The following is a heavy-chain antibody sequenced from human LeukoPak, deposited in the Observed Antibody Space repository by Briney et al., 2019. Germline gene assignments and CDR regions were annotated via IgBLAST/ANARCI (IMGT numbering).Heavy chain of an antibody. Sequence: GGSLRLSRGASGFTFRTYAMSWVRQAPGKGLEWVSTISGTGDNTYYADSVKGRFTISRDNSKNTLYLHMNSLRAEDTAVYYCAGVRGVKAFDSWGQGSLVTVSS. CDR1: GFTFRTYA. J-gene: IGHJ4*02. CDR2: ISGTGDNT. V-gene: IGHV3-23*01. CDR3: AGVRGVKAFDS. D-gene: IGHD3-10*01.